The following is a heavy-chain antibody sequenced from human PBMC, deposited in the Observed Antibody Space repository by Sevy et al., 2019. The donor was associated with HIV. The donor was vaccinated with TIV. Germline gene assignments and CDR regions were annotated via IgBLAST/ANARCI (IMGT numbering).Heavy chain of an antibody. CDR1: GFTFSSYW. J-gene: IGHJ4*02. V-gene: IGHV3-7*01. CDR2: IKQDMSEK. Sequence: GGSLRLSCAASGFTFSSYWMTWVRQAPGKGLEWVAHIKQDMSEKYYADSVKGRFTISRDNARNSLYLQMESLRAEDTAVYYCARAQQVTMLVVIGGLYFDFWGQGTLVTVSS. D-gene: IGHD3-22*01. CDR3: ARAQQVTMLVVIGGLYFDF.